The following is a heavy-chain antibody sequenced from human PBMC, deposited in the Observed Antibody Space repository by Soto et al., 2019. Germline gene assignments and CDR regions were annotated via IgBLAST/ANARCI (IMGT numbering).Heavy chain of an antibody. Sequence: QVQLVESGGGAVQPGRSLRLSCAASGFTFSSYGMHWVRRAPGRGLEWVAIISFDGSHKNYGDSVKGRFTISRDNSKNTLYLQMNSLRAEDTAVYYCARDDEFRFDSWGQGTLVTVSS. CDR1: GFTFSSYG. CDR2: ISFDGSHK. V-gene: IGHV3-33*01. CDR3: ARDDEFRFDS. J-gene: IGHJ4*02. D-gene: IGHD2-21*01.